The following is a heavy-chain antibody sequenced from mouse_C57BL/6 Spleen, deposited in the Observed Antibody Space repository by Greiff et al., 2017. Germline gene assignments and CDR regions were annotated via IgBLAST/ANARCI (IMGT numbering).Heavy chain of an antibody. J-gene: IGHJ4*01. Sequence: EVMLVEPGGGLVQPGGSLSLSCAASGFTFTDYYMSWVRQPPGKALEWLGFIRNKANGYTTEYSASVKGRFTISRDNSQSILQLQMNALRAEDSATYYGARYSITTGAMDYWGQGTSGTVSS. CDR2: IRNKANGYTT. V-gene: IGHV7-3*01. CDR3: ARYSITTGAMDY. CDR1: GFTFTDYY. D-gene: IGHD1-2*01.